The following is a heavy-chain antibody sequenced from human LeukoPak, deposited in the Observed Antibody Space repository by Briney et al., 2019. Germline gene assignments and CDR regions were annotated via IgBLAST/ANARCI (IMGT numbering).Heavy chain of an antibody. CDR1: GFTFSNYA. D-gene: IGHD6-13*01. CDR2: ISYEGSRK. J-gene: IGHJ3*02. CDR3: ARDRRLASTGTDAFDI. V-gene: IGHV3-30-3*01. Sequence: GGSLRLSCSASGFTFSNYAMHWVRQAPGKGLEWVAVISYEGSRKYSADSVKGRFTISRDNSNKTLFLQMNSLRPEDTAVYYCARDRRLASTGTDAFDIWGQGTMVTVSS.